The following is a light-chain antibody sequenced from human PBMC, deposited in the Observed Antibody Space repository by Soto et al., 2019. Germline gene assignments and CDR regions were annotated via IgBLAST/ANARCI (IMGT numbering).Light chain of an antibody. CDR3: QQYNNRPET. V-gene: IGKV3D-15*01. CDR1: QSIGIS. Sequence: EIVMTQSSATLSLSPAAGPTVPSWASQSIGISLAWHQQKPGQPPRLLIYGASTRATGIPARFSGSGSGTEFTLTISSLQSEDFAVYYCQQYNNRPETFGQGTKVDI. J-gene: IGKJ1*01. CDR2: GAS.